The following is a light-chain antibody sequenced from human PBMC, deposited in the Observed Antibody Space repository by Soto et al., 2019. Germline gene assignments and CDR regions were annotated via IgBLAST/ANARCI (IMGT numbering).Light chain of an antibody. CDR1: SSDVGGYNY. V-gene: IGLV2-14*03. CDR2: DVS. J-gene: IGLJ2*01. Sequence: SALTQPASVSGSPGQSITLSCTGTSSDVGGYNYVSWYQQHPGKAPKLMIYDVSKRPSGVSNRFSGSKSGNTASLTISGLQAEDEADYYCSSYTSGNTLVLFGGGTKLTVL. CDR3: SSYTSGNTLVL.